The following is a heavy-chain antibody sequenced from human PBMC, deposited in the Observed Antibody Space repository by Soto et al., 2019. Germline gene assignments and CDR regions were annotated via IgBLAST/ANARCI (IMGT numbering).Heavy chain of an antibody. CDR3: ARDTGSRQQLVPRYYYYYYGMDV. Sequence: QVQLVQSGAEVKKPGSSVKVSCKASGGTFSSYAISWVRQAPGQGLEWMGGIIPIFGTANYAQKFQGRVTITADESTSTADMELSSLRSEDTAVYYCARDTGSRQQLVPRYYYYYYGMDVWGQGTTVTVSS. V-gene: IGHV1-69*01. J-gene: IGHJ6*02. CDR2: IIPIFGTA. CDR1: GGTFSSYA. D-gene: IGHD6-6*01.